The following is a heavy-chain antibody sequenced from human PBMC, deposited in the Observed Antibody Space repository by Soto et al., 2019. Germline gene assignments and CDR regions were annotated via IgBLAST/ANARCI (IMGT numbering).Heavy chain of an antibody. CDR1: GGSISSYY. Sequence: SETLSLTCTVSGGSISSYYWSWIRQPPGKGLEWIGYIYYSGSTNYNPSLKSRVTISVDTSKNQFSLKLSSVTAADTAVYYCARDPDFGSFDPWGQGTLVTVSS. J-gene: IGHJ5*02. CDR2: IYYSGST. V-gene: IGHV4-59*01. D-gene: IGHD3-10*01. CDR3: ARDPDFGSFDP.